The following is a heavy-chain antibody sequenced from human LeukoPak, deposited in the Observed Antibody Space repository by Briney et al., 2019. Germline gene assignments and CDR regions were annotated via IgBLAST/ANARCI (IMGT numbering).Heavy chain of an antibody. J-gene: IGHJ3*02. CDR1: GGSISSSSYY. CDR3: ARDENTRPDAFDI. V-gene: IGHV4-39*07. D-gene: IGHD2-2*01. CDR2: ISYSGTT. Sequence: PSETLSLTCTVSGGSISSSSYYWGWIRQPPGKGLEWIGTISYSGTTHDNPSLESRVTISVDTSKNQFSLKLSSVTAADTAVYYCARDENTRPDAFDIWGQGTMVTVSS.